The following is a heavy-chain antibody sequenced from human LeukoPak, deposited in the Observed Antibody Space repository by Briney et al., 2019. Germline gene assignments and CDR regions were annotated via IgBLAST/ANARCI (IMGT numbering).Heavy chain of an antibody. CDR3: AREGAVAGTDY. CDR2: INSDGSST. Sequence: GGSLRLSCAASGFTFSSYWMHWVGHAPGKGLVWVSRINSDGSSTSYADSVKGRFTISRDNAKNTLYLQMNSLRAEDTAVYYCAREGAVAGTDYWGQGTLVTVSS. J-gene: IGHJ4*02. D-gene: IGHD6-19*01. CDR1: GFTFSSYW. V-gene: IGHV3-74*01.